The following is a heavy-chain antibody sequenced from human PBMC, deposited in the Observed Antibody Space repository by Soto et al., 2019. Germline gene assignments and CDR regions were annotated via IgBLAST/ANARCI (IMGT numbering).Heavy chain of an antibody. D-gene: IGHD6-19*01. CDR2: IYHSGST. CDR3: ARLSAAWFDP. V-gene: IGHV4-61*01. CDR1: GGSVSSGSYY. J-gene: IGHJ5*02. Sequence: QVQLQESGPGLVKPSETLSLTCTVSGGSVSSGSYYWGWIRQPPGKGLEWIGYIYHSGSTNYNPSFKSRVTISVDTSKNQFSLSLTSVTAADTAVYYCARLSAAWFDPWGQGTLVTVAS.